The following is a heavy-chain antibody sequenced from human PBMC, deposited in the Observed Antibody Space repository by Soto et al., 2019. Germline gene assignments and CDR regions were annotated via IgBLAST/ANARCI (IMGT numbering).Heavy chain of an antibody. Sequence: ASVKVSCKASGYTFTSYAMHWVRQAPGQRLEWMGWINAGNGNTKYSQKFQGRVTITRDTSASTAYMALSSLRSEDTAVYYCARGSRITIFGALDFDYWGQGPLVTVSS. CDR2: INAGNGNT. CDR3: ARGSRITIFGALDFDY. D-gene: IGHD3-3*01. CDR1: GYTFTSYA. V-gene: IGHV1-3*01. J-gene: IGHJ4*02.